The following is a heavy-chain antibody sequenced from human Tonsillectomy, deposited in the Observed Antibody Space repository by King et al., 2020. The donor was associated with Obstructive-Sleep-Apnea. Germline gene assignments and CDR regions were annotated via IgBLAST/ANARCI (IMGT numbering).Heavy chain of an antibody. J-gene: IGHJ1*01. D-gene: IGHD6-19*01. V-gene: IGHV3-30*04. Sequence: VQLVESGGGVVQPGRSLRLSCAASGFTFSSYAMHWVRQAPGKGLGWVAVISYDGSNKYYADSVKGRFTISRDNSKNTLYLQMNSLRAEDTGVYYCARGAVAGTFEYFQHWGQGTLVTVSS. CDR2: ISYDGSNK. CDR1: GFTFSSYA. CDR3: ARGAVAGTFEYFQH.